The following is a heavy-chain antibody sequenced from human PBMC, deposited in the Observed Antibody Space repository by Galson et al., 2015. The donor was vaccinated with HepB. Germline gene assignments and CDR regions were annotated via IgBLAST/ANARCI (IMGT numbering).Heavy chain of an antibody. CDR2: IFYSGST. V-gene: IGHV4-59*01. CDR3: ARVRTVATLDY. Sequence: ETLSLTCNVSGASISASYWTWIRQPPGKGLEWLGYIFYSGSTTYNPSLKSRVTISVDTSENQFSLKLTSLTAADTAVYYCARVRTVATLDYWGQGALVTVSS. J-gene: IGHJ4*02. D-gene: IGHD4-17*01. CDR1: GASISASY.